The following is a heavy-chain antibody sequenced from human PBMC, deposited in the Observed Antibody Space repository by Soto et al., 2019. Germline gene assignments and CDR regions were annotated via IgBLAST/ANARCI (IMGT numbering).Heavy chain of an antibody. V-gene: IGHV4-39*01. CDR2: IYYSGST. CDR3: ARLFRSPYYFDY. CDR1: VGSISSSSYS. Sequence: PSETLSLTCTVSVGSISSSSYSWGWIRQPPGKGLEWIGSIYYSGSTYYNPSLKSRVTISVDTSKNQFSLKLSSVPAADTAVYYCARLFRSPYYFDYWGQGTLVTVSS. D-gene: IGHD3-10*01. J-gene: IGHJ4*02.